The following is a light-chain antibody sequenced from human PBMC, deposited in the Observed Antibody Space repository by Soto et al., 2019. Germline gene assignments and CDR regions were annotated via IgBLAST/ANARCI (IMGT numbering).Light chain of an antibody. V-gene: IGKV1-5*03. CDR1: QTIRRW. Sequence: DIQMTQFPSTLSASVGDRVTITCRASQTIRRWLAWYQQKPGTAPKLLISGASNLEGGVPSRFSGSGSGTEFTLTISSLQPGDFATYYCQQYDSYSLTFGGGTKWIS. CDR2: GAS. CDR3: QQYDSYSLT. J-gene: IGKJ4*01.